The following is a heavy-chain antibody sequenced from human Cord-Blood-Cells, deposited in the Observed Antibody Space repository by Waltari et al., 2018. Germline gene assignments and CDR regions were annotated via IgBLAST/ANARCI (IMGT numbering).Heavy chain of an antibody. D-gene: IGHD1-26*01. J-gene: IGHJ4*02. CDR2: IYHSGST. CDR3: ARTSGRSDY. Sequence: QVQLQESGPGLVKPSETLSLTCAVSGYSISSGYYWGWIRQPPGKGLEWIGNIYHSGSTYYNPSLKSRVTISVDTSKNQFSLKLSSVTAADTAVYYCARTSGRSDYWGQGTLVTVSS. V-gene: IGHV4-38-2*01. CDR1: GYSISSGYY.